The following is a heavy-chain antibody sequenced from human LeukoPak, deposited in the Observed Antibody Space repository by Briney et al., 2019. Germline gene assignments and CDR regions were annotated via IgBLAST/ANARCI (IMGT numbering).Heavy chain of an antibody. D-gene: IGHD6-13*01. CDR2: IYYSGST. CDR3: VRGAAAVGFDY. CDR1: GGSISSGGYY. V-gene: IGHV4-31*03. J-gene: IGHJ4*02. Sequence: SQTLSLTCTASGGSISSGGYYWSWIRQHPGKGLEWIGDIYYSGSTYYNPSLKSRVTISVDTSNNQFSLKLSSVTAADTAVYYCVRGAAAVGFDYWGQGTLVTVPS.